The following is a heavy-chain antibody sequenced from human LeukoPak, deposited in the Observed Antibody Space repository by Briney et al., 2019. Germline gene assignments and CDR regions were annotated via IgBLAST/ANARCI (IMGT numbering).Heavy chain of an antibody. D-gene: IGHD6-13*01. CDR2: INWNGGST. CDR1: GFTFDDYG. J-gene: IGHJ5*01. V-gene: IGHV3-20*04. CDR3: ARDRTGYSSSWYDC. Sequence: PGGSLRLSCAASGFTFDDYGMSWVRQAPGKGLEWVSGINWNGGSTGYADSVKGRLTISRDNAKNSLYLQMNSLRAEDTALYYCARDRTGYSSSWYDCWGQGTLVTVSS.